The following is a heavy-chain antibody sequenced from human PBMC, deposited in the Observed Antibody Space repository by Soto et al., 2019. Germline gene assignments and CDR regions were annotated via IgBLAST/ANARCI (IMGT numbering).Heavy chain of an antibody. CDR3: ALEYNWNCIYSGTDV. CDR2: IIPIFATP. J-gene: IGHJ6*02. V-gene: IGHV1-69*13. CDR1: GGTFSSYA. Sequence: ASVKVTCKASGGTFSSYALSWVRQAPGQGLEWMGGIIPIFATPNYAQKFQGRVTITAGESTSTVYMELSSLRSEDTAVFYCALEYNWNCIYSGTDVRGQGPSVTVSS. D-gene: IGHD1-7*01.